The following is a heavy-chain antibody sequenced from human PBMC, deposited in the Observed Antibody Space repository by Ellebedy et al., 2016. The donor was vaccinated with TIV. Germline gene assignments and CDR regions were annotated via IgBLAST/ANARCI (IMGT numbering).Heavy chain of an antibody. Sequence: SVKVSCXASGGTFSSYAISWVRQAPGQGLEWMGGIIPIFGTANYAQKFQGRVTITADESTSTAYMELSSLRSEDTAVYYCARSFPDTAMGLFDYWGQGTLVTVSS. D-gene: IGHD5-18*01. V-gene: IGHV1-69*13. CDR1: GGTFSSYA. CDR2: IIPIFGTA. J-gene: IGHJ4*02. CDR3: ARSFPDTAMGLFDY.